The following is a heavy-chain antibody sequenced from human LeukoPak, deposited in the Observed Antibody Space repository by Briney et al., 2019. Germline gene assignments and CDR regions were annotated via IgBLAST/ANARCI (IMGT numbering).Heavy chain of an antibody. D-gene: IGHD3-3*01. J-gene: IGHJ3*02. V-gene: IGHV3-23*01. CDR1: GFTFSSYA. Sequence: PGGSLRLSCAASGFTFSSYAMSWVRQAPGKGLEWVSAISGSGGSTYYADSVKGRFTISRDNSKNTLYLQMNSLRAEDTAVYYCAKNGRFLTIFGVARRDFDIWGQGTMVTVSS. CDR3: AKNGRFLTIFGVARRDFDI. CDR2: ISGSGGST.